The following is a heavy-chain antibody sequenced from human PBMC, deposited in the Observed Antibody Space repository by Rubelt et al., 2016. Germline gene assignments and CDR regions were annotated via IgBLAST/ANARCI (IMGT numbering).Heavy chain of an antibody. V-gene: IGHV5-51*01. CDR3: YEGVVDF. Sequence: EVKLVQSGAEVKNPGESLKISCKGAYDSTTTFWVGWVRQRPGKGLEWMGVIYPRDSQTVYSRSFQGHITISADKSISTAYLPWNSLKASDTAMYYCYEGVVDFWGQGTAVTVSS. CDR1: YDSTTTFW. CDR2: IYPRDSQT. D-gene: IGHD5-12*01. J-gene: IGHJ3*01.